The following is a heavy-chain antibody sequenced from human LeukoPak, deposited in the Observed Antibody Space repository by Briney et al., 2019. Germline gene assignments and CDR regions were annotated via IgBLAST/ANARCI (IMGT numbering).Heavy chain of an antibody. CDR2: IEHSGST. CDR1: GGSFSGYY. Sequence: SETLSLTCAVHGGSFSGYYWRWIRQPPGRGLEWIGEIEHSGSTNYNPSLKIRVTISVDAYKNQFSLKLSSVTAADTAVYYCARGGLSNGIVVVVAATLFDYWGQGTLVTVSS. CDR3: ARGGLSNGIVVVVAATLFDY. J-gene: IGHJ4*02. V-gene: IGHV4-34*01. D-gene: IGHD2-15*01.